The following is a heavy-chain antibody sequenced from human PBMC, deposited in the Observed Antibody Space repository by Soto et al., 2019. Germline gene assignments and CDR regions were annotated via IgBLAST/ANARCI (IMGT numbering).Heavy chain of an antibody. CDR3: ARGNYYDSSGYFDY. V-gene: IGHV4-34*01. Sequence: SETLSLTCAVYGGSLSGYYWSWIRQSPAKGLEWIGEINHGGNTNYNPSLKSRVIISIDTSRNQFSLKLTSVTAADTAVYYCARGNYYDSSGYFDYWGQGTLVTVS. CDR1: GGSLSGYY. J-gene: IGHJ4*02. D-gene: IGHD3-22*01. CDR2: INHGGNT.